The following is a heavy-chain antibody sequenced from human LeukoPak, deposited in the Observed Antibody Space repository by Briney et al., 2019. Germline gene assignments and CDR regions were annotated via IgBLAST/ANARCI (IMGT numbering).Heavy chain of an antibody. CDR3: VSFYETY. CDR2: INSDGSWT. Sequence: GGSLRLSCAASGSYWMHWVRQAPGRGLVWVSHINSDGSWTSYADSVKGRFTISEDNAKNTVYLQMNNLRAEDTAVYYCVSFYETYWGRGTLVTVSS. D-gene: IGHD2/OR15-2a*01. V-gene: IGHV3-74*01. CDR1: GSYW. J-gene: IGHJ4*02.